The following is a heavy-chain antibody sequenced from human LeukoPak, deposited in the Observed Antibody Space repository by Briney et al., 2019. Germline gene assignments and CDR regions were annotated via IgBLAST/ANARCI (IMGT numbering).Heavy chain of an antibody. CDR2: IYTSGST. Sequence: SETLSLTCTVSGYSISSGYYWGWIRQPAGKGLEWIGRIYTSGSTNYNPSLKSRVTISVDTSKNQLSLKLSSVTAADTAVYYCARDCSGGSCYSGVGVDPWGQGTLVTVSS. CDR1: GYSISSGYY. V-gene: IGHV4-61*02. CDR3: ARDCSGGSCYSGVGVDP. J-gene: IGHJ5*02. D-gene: IGHD2-15*01.